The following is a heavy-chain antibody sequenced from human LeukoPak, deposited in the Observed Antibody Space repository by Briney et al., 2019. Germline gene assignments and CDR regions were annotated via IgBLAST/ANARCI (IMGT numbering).Heavy chain of an antibody. CDR1: GYTFSRYY. CDR3: ARTRARNDVFDI. Sequence: ASVKVSCKASGYTFSRYYMHWVRQAPGQGLEWMGMINPSGDTTSYAQKFQDRVTMTRDTSTSTLYMELSSLRSEDTALYYCARTRARNDVFDIWGQGTMVTVSS. CDR2: INPSGDTT. J-gene: IGHJ3*02. V-gene: IGHV1-46*01.